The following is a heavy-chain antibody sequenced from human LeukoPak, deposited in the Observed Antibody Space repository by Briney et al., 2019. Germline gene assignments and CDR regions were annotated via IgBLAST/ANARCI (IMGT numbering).Heavy chain of an antibody. CDR3: ARRRHDILTGYLNYFDY. D-gene: IGHD3-9*01. CDR2: IYWNDDK. V-gene: IGHV2-5*01. Sequence: KESGPTLVNPTQTLTLTCTFSGFSLSTSGVGVGWIRQPPGKALEWLALIYWNDDKRYSPSLKSRLTITKNTSKNQVVLTMTNMDPVDTATYYCARRRHDILTGYLNYFDYWGQGTLVTVSS. CDR1: GFSLSTSGVG. J-gene: IGHJ4*02.